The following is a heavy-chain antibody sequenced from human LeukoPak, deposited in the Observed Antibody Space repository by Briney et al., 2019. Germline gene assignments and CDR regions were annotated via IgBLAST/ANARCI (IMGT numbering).Heavy chain of an antibody. CDR3: ARNRRGYSYGTLYYFDY. J-gene: IGHJ4*02. CDR1: GDSISSSDYY. V-gene: IGHV4-39*01. D-gene: IGHD5-18*01. Sequence: SETLSLTCTVSGDSISSSDYYWGWIRQPPGKGLEWIANIYYSGTTYYNPSLKSRATISVDTSKNQFSLSLSSVTAADTAVYFCARNRRGYSYGTLYYFDYWGQGTLVTVSS. CDR2: IYYSGTT.